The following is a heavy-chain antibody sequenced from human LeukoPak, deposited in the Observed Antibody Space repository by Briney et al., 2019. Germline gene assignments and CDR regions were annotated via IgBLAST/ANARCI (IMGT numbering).Heavy chain of an antibody. CDR2: MYPGDSET. Sequence: GESLQISCQGSEYSFINYWIGWMRQMPGKGLEGVGVMYPGDSETRYRASFQSQLTISAVKSISPPCLQWNSLKASDTAMYYCATTLYSGIYGDAFDTWGQGTMVTASS. D-gene: IGHD1-26*01. V-gene: IGHV5-51*01. CDR1: EYSFINYW. CDR3: ATTLYSGIYGDAFDT. J-gene: IGHJ3*02.